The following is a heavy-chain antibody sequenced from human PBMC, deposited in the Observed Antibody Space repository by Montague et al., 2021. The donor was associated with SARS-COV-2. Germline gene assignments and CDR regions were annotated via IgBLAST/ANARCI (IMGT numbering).Heavy chain of an antibody. D-gene: IGHD2-21*01. CDR2: IRGSGSGT. CDR1: GFTFSRYA. CDR3: ARYWGTHLGENWFDP. Sequence: SLRLSCAASGFTFSRYAMSWVRQAPGKGLEWVSGIRGSGSGTNYADSVKGRFTISRDNSKNTLYLQMNSLRAEDTAVYYCARYWGTHLGENWFDPWGQGTLVTVSS. J-gene: IGHJ5*02. V-gene: IGHV3-23*01.